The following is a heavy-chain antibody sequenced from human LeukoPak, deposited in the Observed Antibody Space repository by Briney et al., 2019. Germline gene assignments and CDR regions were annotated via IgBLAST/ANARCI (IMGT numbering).Heavy chain of an antibody. CDR1: GFTFSSYA. V-gene: IGHV3-23*01. CDR2: ISGSGGST. J-gene: IGHJ6*03. D-gene: IGHD4-11*01. Sequence: GGSLRLSCAASGFTFSSYAMSWVRQAPGKGLEWVSAISGSGGSTYHADSVKGRFTISRDNSKNTLYLQMNSLRAEDTAVYYCAKSGRDYSNYDFYYYMDVWGKGTTVTVSS. CDR3: AKSGRDYSNYDFYYYMDV.